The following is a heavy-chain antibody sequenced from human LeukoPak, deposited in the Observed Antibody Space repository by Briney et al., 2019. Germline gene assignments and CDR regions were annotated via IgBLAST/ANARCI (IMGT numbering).Heavy chain of an antibody. J-gene: IGHJ3*02. D-gene: IGHD4-23*01. CDR3: AREDDYVGAFDI. V-gene: IGHV1-2*02. CDR2: INPNSGGT. CDR1: GYTFTGYY. Sequence: ASVKVPCKASGYTFTGYYMHWVRQAPGQGLEWMGWINPNSGGTNYAQKFQGRVTMTRDTSISTAYMELSRLRSDDTAVYYCAREDDYVGAFDIWGQGTMVTVSS.